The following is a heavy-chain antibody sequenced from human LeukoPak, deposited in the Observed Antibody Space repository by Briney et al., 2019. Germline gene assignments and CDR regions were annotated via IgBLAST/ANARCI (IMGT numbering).Heavy chain of an antibody. CDR2: IYYSGST. CDR3: ARLRTGDNWFDP. Sequence: SETLSLTCTVSGGSISSYYWSWIRQPPGKGLEWIGYIYYSGSTNYNPSLKSRVTISVDTSKNQFSLKLSSETAADTAVYYCARLRTGDNWFDPWGQGTLVTVSS. CDR1: GGSISSYY. D-gene: IGHD7-27*01. V-gene: IGHV4-59*08. J-gene: IGHJ5*02.